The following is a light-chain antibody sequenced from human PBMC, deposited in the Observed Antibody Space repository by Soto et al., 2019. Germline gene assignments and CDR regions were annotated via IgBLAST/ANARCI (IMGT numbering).Light chain of an antibody. V-gene: IGKV3-11*01. J-gene: IGKJ5*01. CDR3: QQRSNWPPIT. CDR2: DAS. Sequence: ETVLTQCPATLSFAAGERSALSFMASQSISSYLAWYQQKPGQAPRLLIYDASNRATGIPARFSGSGSGTDFTLTISSLEPEDFAVYYCQQRSNWPPITFGQGTRLEIK. CDR1: QSISSY.